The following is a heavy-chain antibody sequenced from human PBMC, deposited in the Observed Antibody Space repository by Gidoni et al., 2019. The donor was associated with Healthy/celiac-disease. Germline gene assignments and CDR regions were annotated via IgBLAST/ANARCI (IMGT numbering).Heavy chain of an antibody. V-gene: IGHV3-23*01. D-gene: IGHD3-22*01. CDR2: ISGSGGST. CDR1: GFTFSSYA. J-gene: IGHJ3*02. CDR3: AKGYMRDYDLDAFDI. Sequence: EVQLLESGGGLVQPGGSLRLPCAASGFTFSSYAMSWVRQAPGKGLGWVSAISGSGGSTYYADSVKGLFTISRDNSKNTLYLQMSSLRAEDTAVYYCAKGYMRDYDLDAFDIWGQGTMVTVSS.